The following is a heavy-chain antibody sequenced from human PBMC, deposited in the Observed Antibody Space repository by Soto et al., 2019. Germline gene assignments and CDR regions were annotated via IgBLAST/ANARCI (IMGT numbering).Heavy chain of an antibody. CDR2: ISGSGGST. J-gene: IGHJ3*02. V-gene: IGHV3-23*01. CDR1: GFTFSSYA. Sequence: GGSLRLSCAASGFTFSSYAMSWVRQAPGKGLEWVSVISGSGGSTYYADSVKGRFTISRDNSKNTLYLQMNSLRAEDTAVYYCAKDQVVAGMGYVFDIWGQGTMVTVSS. CDR3: AKDQVVAGMGYVFDI. D-gene: IGHD6-19*01.